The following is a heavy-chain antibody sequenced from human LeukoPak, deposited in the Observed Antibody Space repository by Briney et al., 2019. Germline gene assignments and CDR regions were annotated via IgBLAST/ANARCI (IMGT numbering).Heavy chain of an antibody. CDR3: ARGLGYDYDYGMDV. D-gene: IGHD5-12*01. Sequence: GSLRLSCAASGFTFSSYDMHWVRQATGKGLEWVSAIGTAGDTYYPGSVKGRFTISRENAKNSLYLQMNSLRAGDTAVYYCARGLGYDYDYGMDVWGQGTTVTVSS. V-gene: IGHV3-13*01. CDR1: GFTFSSYD. J-gene: IGHJ6*02. CDR2: IGTAGDT.